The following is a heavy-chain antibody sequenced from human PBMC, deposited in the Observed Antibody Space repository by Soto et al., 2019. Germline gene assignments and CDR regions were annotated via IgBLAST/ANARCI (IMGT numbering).Heavy chain of an antibody. CDR1: GFTFDDYT. CDR2: ISWDGGST. D-gene: IGHD6-13*01. Sequence: GGSLRLSCAASGFTFDDYTMHWVRQAPGKGLEWVSLISWDGGSTYYADSVKGRFTISRDNSKNSLYLQMNSLRTEDTALYYCAKDISPENSSSWYRSYYYVMDSWGQGTTVTVSS. J-gene: IGHJ6*02. V-gene: IGHV3-43*01. CDR3: AKDISPENSSSWYRSYYYVMDS.